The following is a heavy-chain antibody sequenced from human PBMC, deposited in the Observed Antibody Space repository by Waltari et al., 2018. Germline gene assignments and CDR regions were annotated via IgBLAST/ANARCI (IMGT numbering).Heavy chain of an antibody. Sequence: QLQLQESGPRLVRPSETLSLTCTVSGGSISSTTYYWAWIRQTPGKGLEWIGYIHYSGNTYYNPSLRSRVTISVDTSKNQFSLNLRSVTAADTAVYYCARRVVTTRGVDYWGQGTLVTVSS. CDR3: ARRVVTTRGVDY. D-gene: IGHD2-21*02. CDR1: GGSISSTTYY. CDR2: IHYSGNT. J-gene: IGHJ4*02. V-gene: IGHV4-39*07.